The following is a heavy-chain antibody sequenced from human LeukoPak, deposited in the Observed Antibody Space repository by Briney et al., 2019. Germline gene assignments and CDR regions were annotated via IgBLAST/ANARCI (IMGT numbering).Heavy chain of an antibody. Sequence: GGSLILSCAASGFTFSSYAMIWVRQAPGKGLEWVSSISSSGGRISYADSVKGRFTISRDNSKNTLYLQMNSLRAEDTAVYYCASTIGLTHYYDSSGYYPNDYWGQGTLVTVSS. CDR2: ISSSGGRI. D-gene: IGHD3-22*01. V-gene: IGHV3-23*01. CDR3: ASTIGLTHYYDSSGYYPNDY. J-gene: IGHJ4*02. CDR1: GFTFSSYA.